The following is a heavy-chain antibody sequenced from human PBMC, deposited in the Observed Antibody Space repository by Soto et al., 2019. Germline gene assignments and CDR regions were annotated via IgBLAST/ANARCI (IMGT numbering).Heavy chain of an antibody. Sequence: QAGGSLRLSCAASGFTFSSYGMHWVRQAPGKGLEWVALIWYDGSKKYYADSVKGRFTISRDDSKNTLYLQMDSLGAEGTAVYYCARGSEGNAFDIWGQGTLVTVSS. V-gene: IGHV3-33*01. CDR3: ARGSEGNAFDI. CDR2: IWYDGSKK. CDR1: GFTFSSYG. D-gene: IGHD3-10*01. J-gene: IGHJ3*02.